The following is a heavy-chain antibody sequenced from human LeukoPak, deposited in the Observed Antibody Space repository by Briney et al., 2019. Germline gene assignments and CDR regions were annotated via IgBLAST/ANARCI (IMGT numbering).Heavy chain of an antibody. J-gene: IGHJ4*02. CDR3: ARDEPTVTTGPPVGS. Sequence: PGGSLRLSCAASGFTFHSYWMHWVRQAPGKGLVWVSCINGDGSTSNYADSVKGRFTISRDNAKNTLYLQMHSLRAEDTAVYYCARDEPTVTTGPPVGSWGQGTLVTVSS. CDR1: GFTFHSYW. D-gene: IGHD4-17*01. V-gene: IGHV3-74*01. CDR2: INGDGSTS.